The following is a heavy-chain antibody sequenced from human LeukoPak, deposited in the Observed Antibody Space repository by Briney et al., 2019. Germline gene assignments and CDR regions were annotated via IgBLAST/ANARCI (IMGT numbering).Heavy chain of an antibody. Sequence: GGSLRLSCAASGFTFSTFDMNWVRQAPGKGLEWVSYISSGSSTIYYADSVKGRFTISRDNAKNSLYLQMNSLRAKDTAVYYCARLRYYAMDVWGQGTTVIVSS. CDR3: ARLRYYAMDV. CDR1: GFTFSTFD. CDR2: ISSGSSTI. J-gene: IGHJ6*02. V-gene: IGHV3-48*01.